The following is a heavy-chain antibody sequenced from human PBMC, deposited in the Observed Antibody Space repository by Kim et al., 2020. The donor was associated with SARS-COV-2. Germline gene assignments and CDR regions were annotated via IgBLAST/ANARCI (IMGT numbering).Heavy chain of an antibody. V-gene: IGHV3-23*01. J-gene: IGHJ4*02. CDR3: AKAAGDGYSPDY. D-gene: IGHD4-4*01. CDR2: VSGSGSST. CDR1: GFTFSSYA. Sequence: GGSLRLSCAASGFTFSSYAMSWVRQAPGKELEWVSVVSGSGSSTYYADSVKGRFTISRDNSKNTLFLQMNSLRVEDTAVYYCAKAAGDGYSPDYWGQGTL.